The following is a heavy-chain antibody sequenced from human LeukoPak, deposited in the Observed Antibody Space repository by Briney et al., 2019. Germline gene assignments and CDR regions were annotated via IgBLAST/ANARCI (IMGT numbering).Heavy chain of an antibody. CDR2: FDPEDGET. CDR3: ATGDWPTYQLLPFDY. CDR1: GYTLTELS. D-gene: IGHD2-2*01. V-gene: IGHV1-24*01. J-gene: IGHJ4*02. Sequence: ASVKVSCKVSGYTLTELSMHWVRQAPGKGLERMGGFDPEDGETIYAQKFQGRVTMTEDTSTDTAYMELSSLRSEDTAVYYCATGDWPTYQLLPFDYWGQGTLVTVSS.